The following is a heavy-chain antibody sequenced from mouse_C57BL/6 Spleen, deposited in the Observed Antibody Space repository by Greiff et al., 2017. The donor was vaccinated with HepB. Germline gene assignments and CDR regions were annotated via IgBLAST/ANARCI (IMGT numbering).Heavy chain of an antibody. CDR2: INPGSGGT. CDR1: GYAFTNYL. V-gene: IGHV1-54*01. Sequence: QVQLQQSGAELVRPGPSVKVSCKASGYAFTNYLIEWVKQRPGQGLEWIGVINPGSGGTNYNEKFKGKATLTADKSSSTAYMQLSSLTSEDSAVYFCARGIYYDSHFDYWGQGTTLTVSS. D-gene: IGHD2-4*01. CDR3: ARGIYYDSHFDY. J-gene: IGHJ2*01.